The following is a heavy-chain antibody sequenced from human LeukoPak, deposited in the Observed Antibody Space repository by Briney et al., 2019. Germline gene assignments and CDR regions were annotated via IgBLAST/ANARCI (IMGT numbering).Heavy chain of an antibody. Sequence: PSETLSLTCTVSGGSIISSSSYWGWIRQPPGKGLEWIGSISYGGNTFYDPSLKSRVTISLDTSRNQFSLKLDSVTATDTAVYYCARLPTGYPNWFDPWGQGTLVTVSS. D-gene: IGHD3-9*01. CDR3: ARLPTGYPNWFDP. J-gene: IGHJ5*02. CDR2: ISYGGNT. CDR1: GGSIISSSSY. V-gene: IGHV4-39*01.